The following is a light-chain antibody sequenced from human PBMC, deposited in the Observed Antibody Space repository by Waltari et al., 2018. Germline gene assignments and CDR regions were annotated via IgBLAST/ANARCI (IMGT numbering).Light chain of an antibody. Sequence: QSVLTQPPSASGTPGQTVTIPCSGGSSNIGTNSLCWYHQPPETAPNLLLYRNNPRPSGVPDRFSGSKSGTSASLAISGLRSEDEADYYCAAWDDNLSGWVFGGGTKLTVL. J-gene: IGLJ2*01. CDR3: AAWDDNLSGWV. CDR2: RNN. CDR1: SSNIGTNS. V-gene: IGLV1-47*01.